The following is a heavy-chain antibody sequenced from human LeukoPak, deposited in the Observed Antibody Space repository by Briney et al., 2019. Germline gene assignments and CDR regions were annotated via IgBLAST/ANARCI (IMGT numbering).Heavy chain of an antibody. V-gene: IGHV3-7*01. CDR2: TKQDGSEK. J-gene: IGHJ4*02. CDR1: GFTFSGHR. CDR3: ARGKIVGATALED. Sequence: PGGSLRLSCAASGFTFSGHRMIWVRQAPGKGLEWVANTKQDGSEKYYADFVKGRFTISRDNAKNSLYLQMNSLNADDTAIYYCARGKIVGATALEDWGQGTLVTVSS. D-gene: IGHD1-26*01.